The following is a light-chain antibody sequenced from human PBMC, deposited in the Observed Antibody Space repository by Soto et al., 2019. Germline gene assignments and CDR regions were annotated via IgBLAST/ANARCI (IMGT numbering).Light chain of an antibody. CDR1: ISNIGAGYD. CDR2: RSN. CDR3: QSYDNTLRRV. V-gene: IGLV1-40*01. Sequence: QSVLTQPPSVSGAPGQRVPISCTGSISNIGAGYDVHWYRQVGGTAPKLLIYRSNNRPSGVPDRFSGSKSGTSASLAITGLQAEDEADYYCQSYDNTLRRVFGGGTQLTVL. J-gene: IGLJ3*02.